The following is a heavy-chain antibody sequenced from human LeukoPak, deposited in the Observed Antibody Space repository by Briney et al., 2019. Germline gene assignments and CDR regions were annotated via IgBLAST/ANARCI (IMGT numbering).Heavy chain of an antibody. CDR1: GFTFSSYA. D-gene: IGHD3-22*01. CDR2: ISYDASDK. V-gene: IGHV3-30*04. CDR3: ARDDSSGYYSGGDY. Sequence: GGSLRLSCAASGFTFSSYAMHWVRQAPGKGLEWVALISYDASDKYYADSVKGRFTTSRDNSKNTLYLQMNSLRAEDTAVYYCARDDSSGYYSGGDYWGQGTLVTVSS. J-gene: IGHJ4*02.